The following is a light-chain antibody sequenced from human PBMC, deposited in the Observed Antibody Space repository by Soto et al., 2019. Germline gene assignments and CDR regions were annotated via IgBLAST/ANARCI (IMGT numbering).Light chain of an antibody. J-gene: IGKJ2*01. CDR3: QQFNSFPVT. V-gene: IGKV1-5*01. Sequence: DIQMTQSPSTLSASVGDRVTITCRASQSTSRWLAWYQQIPGKAPKLLMYDASSLTSGVPSRFSGSGSGTDFTLTISSLQPDDFATYYCQQFNSFPVTFGQGTKVEIK. CDR1: QSTSRW. CDR2: DAS.